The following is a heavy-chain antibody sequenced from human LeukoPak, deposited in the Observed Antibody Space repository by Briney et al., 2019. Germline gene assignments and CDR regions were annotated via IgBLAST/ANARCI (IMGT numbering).Heavy chain of an antibody. V-gene: IGHV1-2*02. CDR3: ARGLGYCSSTSCYSYWFDP. D-gene: IGHD2-2*02. Sequence: ASVKVSCKASGYTFTGYYMHWVRQAPGQGLEWMGWINPNSGGTNYAQKFQGRVTMTRDTSISTAYMELSRLRSDDTAVYYRARGLGYCSSTSCYSYWFDPWGQGTLVTVSS. CDR1: GYTFTGYY. CDR2: INPNSGGT. J-gene: IGHJ5*02.